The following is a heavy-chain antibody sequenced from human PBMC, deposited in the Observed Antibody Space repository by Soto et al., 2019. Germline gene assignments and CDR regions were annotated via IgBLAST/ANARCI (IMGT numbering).Heavy chain of an antibody. CDR1: GFSFSTYS. J-gene: IGHJ4*02. CDR3: ESWNGYGDE. CDR2: RSGGGVNT. Sequence: PGGSLRLSCTASGFSFSTYSMTWVRQAPGKSPAWGSGRSGGGVNTFYADSVRVRFTVSVDNSKNTVYLQMNSLRNEDTAVYYCESWNGYGDEWGQRTMVTVSS. D-gene: IGHD1-1*01. V-gene: IGHV3-23*01.